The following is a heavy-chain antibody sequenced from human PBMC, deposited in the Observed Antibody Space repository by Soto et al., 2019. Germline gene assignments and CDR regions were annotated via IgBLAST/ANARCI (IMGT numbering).Heavy chain of an antibody. Sequence: QVQLVQSGAEVKKPGASVKVSCKASGYTFTSYGISWVRQAPGQGLEWMGWISAYNGNTNYAQNLQGRVTMTTDTSTSRAYVELRSLRPDDTAVYYCARDLSARAPGGWFDPWGQGTLVTVSS. CDR3: ARDLSARAPGGWFDP. CDR2: ISAYNGNT. V-gene: IGHV1-18*04. D-gene: IGHD3-10*01. J-gene: IGHJ5*02. CDR1: GYTFTSYG.